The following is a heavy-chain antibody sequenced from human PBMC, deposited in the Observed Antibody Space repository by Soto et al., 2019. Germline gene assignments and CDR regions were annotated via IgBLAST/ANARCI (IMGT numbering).Heavy chain of an antibody. CDR1: GFSFANYW. CDR3: WGEGFGMDV. V-gene: IGHV5-10-1*01. D-gene: IGHD3-16*01. CDR2: IDPSESYS. Sequence: GGSPKISCTGSGFSFANYWINWVRQMPGKGLEWMGRIDPSESYSNYSPSFQGHVTISADKSINTAYLQWSSLKTSDTAMYYCWGEGFGMDVWGQGSRVTVSS. J-gene: IGHJ6*02.